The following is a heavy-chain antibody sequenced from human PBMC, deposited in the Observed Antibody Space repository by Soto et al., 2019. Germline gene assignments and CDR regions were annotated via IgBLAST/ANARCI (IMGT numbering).Heavy chain of an antibody. CDR1: GFTFSTYG. J-gene: IGHJ4*02. D-gene: IGHD3-3*02. Sequence: PGGSLRLSCATSGFTFSTYGMHWVRQAPGKGLEWVAVIWYDGSDNYYADSVKGRFTISRDNSKNTLFLQMNSLRAEDTAVYYCARDPSIFGVDPSESGYFDYWGQGTLVTVSS. V-gene: IGHV3-33*01. CDR3: ARDPSIFGVDPSESGYFDY. CDR2: IWYDGSDN.